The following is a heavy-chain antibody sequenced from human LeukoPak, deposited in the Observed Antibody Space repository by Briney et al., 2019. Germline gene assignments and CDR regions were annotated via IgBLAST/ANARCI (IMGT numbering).Heavy chain of an antibody. CDR3: ATYIVRAPQA. V-gene: IGHV4-34*01. D-gene: IGHD1-26*01. Sequence: SETLSLTCAVYGGSFSGYYWSWIRQPPGKGLEWIGEINHSGSTNYNPSLKSRVTISVDTSKNQFSLKLSSVTAADTAVYYCATYIVRAPQAWGEGTLGTASS. J-gene: IGHJ4*02. CDR1: GGSFSGYY. CDR2: INHSGST.